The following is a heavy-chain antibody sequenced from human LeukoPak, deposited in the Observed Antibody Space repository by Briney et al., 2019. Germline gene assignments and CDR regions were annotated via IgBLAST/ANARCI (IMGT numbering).Heavy chain of an antibody. J-gene: IGHJ6*03. CDR2: INHSGST. CDR1: GGSFNGYY. Sequence: SETLSLTCAVYGGSFNGYYWSWIRQPPGKGLEWIGEINHSGSTTYNPSLKSRVTISVDTSKNQFSLKLSSVTAADTAVYYCARVPTRAYYYYCMDVWGKGTTVTDSS. V-gene: IGHV4-34*01. CDR3: ARVPTRAYYYYCMDV.